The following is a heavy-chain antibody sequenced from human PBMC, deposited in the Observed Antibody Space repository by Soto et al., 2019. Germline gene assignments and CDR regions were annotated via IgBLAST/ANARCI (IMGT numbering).Heavy chain of an antibody. CDR2: ISNSGST. D-gene: IGHD3-22*01. V-gene: IGHV4-59*01. CDR3: ARVHSSGYFDDY. J-gene: IGHJ4*02. Sequence: QVQLQESGPGLVKPSETLSLTCSVSGGSISSYYWSWIRQSPGKGLEWIGYISNSGSTNYNPSLKSRATISVHTSKNQFSLKVSSVTAADTAVYYCARVHSSGYFDDYWGQGTLVTVSS. CDR1: GGSISSYY.